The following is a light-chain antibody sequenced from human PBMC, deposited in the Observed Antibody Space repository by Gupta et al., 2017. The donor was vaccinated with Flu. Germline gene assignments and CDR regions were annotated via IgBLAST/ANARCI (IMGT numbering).Light chain of an antibody. CDR1: KLGDKY. CDR2: ADD. V-gene: IGLV3-1*01. Sequence: SYDLTQPPSVSVSPGQTASITCSGDKLGDKYACWYQHKAGQSPILVIYADDKRPSGVPERFSGSNSGDTATLTISGTQAMDEADYYCHTWDSATVVFGGGTKLTVL. CDR3: HTWDSATVV. J-gene: IGLJ2*01.